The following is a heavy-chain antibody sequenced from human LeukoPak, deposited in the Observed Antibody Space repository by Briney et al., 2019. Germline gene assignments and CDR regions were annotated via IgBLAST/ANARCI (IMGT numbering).Heavy chain of an antibody. V-gene: IGHV1-46*01. CDR1: GYTFTNYY. D-gene: IGHD1-26*01. CDR3: ARDFSGSYYGYYYYMDV. CDR2: IDPSGGST. Sequence: ASVKVSCKASGYTFTNYYMHWVRQAPGQGLEWMGIIDPSGGSTTYAQKFQGRVTMTRDTSTSTVYMQLSSLRSEDTAVYYCARDFSGSYYGYYYYMDVWGKGTTVTVSS. J-gene: IGHJ6*03.